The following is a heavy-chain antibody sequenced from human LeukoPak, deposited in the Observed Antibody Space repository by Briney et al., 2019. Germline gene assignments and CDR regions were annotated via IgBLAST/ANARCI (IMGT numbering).Heavy chain of an antibody. CDR2: INPNSGGT. Sequence: ASVKLSCKASGYTFTVYYMHWVRQAPGQGLEWMGWINPNSGGTNYAQKLQGRVTMTTDTSTSTAYMELRSLRSDDTAVYYCARDRSDSSGYANWGQGTLVTVSS. J-gene: IGHJ4*02. D-gene: IGHD3-22*01. CDR3: ARDRSDSSGYAN. CDR1: GYTFTVYY. V-gene: IGHV1-2*02.